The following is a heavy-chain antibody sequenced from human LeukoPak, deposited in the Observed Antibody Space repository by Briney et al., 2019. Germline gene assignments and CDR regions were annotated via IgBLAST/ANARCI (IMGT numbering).Heavy chain of an antibody. V-gene: IGHV3-66*01. CDR3: ARDGDYGWFDP. Sequence: GGSLRLSCAACGFTVRSNQMNWVRQAPGKGLEWVSVIHSGGSTFYADSVKGRFIISRNNSKNTLYLQMKSLRAEDTAVYHCARDGDYGWFDPWGQGTLVTVSS. J-gene: IGHJ5*02. D-gene: IGHD4-17*01. CDR1: GFTVRSNQ. CDR2: IHSGGST.